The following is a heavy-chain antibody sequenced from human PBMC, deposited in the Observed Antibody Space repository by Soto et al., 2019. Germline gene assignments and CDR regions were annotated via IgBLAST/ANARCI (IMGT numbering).Heavy chain of an antibody. V-gene: IGHV3-33*01. J-gene: IGHJ4*02. Sequence: QVQLVESGGGVVQPGRSLRLSCAASGFTFSGYGMHWVRQAPGKGLEWVALIWSHGNNKYYADSVKGRFTISRDNSKNRLYLQMNGLRGEDTAVYSCARAPGAATTPLDYWGQGTLVTVSS. CDR3: ARAPGAATTPLDY. D-gene: IGHD2-15*01. CDR2: IWSHGNNK. CDR1: GFTFSGYG.